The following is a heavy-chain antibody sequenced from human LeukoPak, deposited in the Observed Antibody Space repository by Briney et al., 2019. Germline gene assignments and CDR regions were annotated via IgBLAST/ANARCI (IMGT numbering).Heavy chain of an antibody. CDR3: AQECVDSSAYYNVPNWFDP. D-gene: IGHD3-22*01. V-gene: IGHV3-7*01. Sequence: PGGSLTLSCTASGFTFSSYWMSWVRQAPGKGLEWVANIKQDGSAKYYVDSVKDRFTISRDNAKNSLYPQMNSLRAEDTAVYYCAQECVDSSAYYNVPNWFDPWGQGTLVTVSS. J-gene: IGHJ5*02. CDR2: IKQDGSAK. CDR1: GFTFSSYW.